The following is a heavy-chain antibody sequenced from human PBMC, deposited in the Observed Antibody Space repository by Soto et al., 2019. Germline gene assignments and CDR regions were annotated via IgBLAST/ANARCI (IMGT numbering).Heavy chain of an antibody. CDR1: GHWLNKYD. V-gene: IGHV1-8*01. Sequence: ASVKAACKASGHWLNKYDINCVRQAAGQGREGRGGVNPNSGETGFAQKLHGRSTMTRNNSINTVYMELMSLRSDDTAVYFCSYSVGPWGQGTLVTVSS. CDR3: SYSVGP. CDR2: VNPNSGET. D-gene: IGHD2-21*01. J-gene: IGHJ5*02.